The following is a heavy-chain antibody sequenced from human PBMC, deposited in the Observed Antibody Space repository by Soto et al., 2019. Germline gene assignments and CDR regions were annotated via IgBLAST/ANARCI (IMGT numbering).Heavy chain of an antibody. CDR2: INPSGGST. V-gene: IGHV1-46*01. Sequence: QVQLVQSGAEVKKPGASVKVSCKASGYTFTSYYMHWVRQAPGQGLEWMGIINPSGGSTSYAQKFQGRGTMTRDPSTSTVYMELSSLRSEDTAVYYCARDIEAVAAHNWFAPWGQGTLVTVSS. CDR1: GYTFTSYY. CDR3: ARDIEAVAAHNWFAP. J-gene: IGHJ5*02. D-gene: IGHD6-19*01.